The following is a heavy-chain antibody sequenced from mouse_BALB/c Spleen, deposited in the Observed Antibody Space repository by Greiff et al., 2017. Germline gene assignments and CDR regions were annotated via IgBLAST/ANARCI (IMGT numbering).Heavy chain of an antibody. CDR1: GFTFSSYA. J-gene: IGHJ3*01. Sequence: DVQLVESGGGLVKPGGSLKLSCAASGFTFSSYAMSWVRQSPEKRLEWVAEISSGGSYTYYPDTVTGRFTISRDNAKNTLYLEMSSLRSEDTAMYYCARDRGSLFAYWGQGTLVTVSA. V-gene: IGHV5-9-4*01. CDR3: ARDRGSLFAY. CDR2: ISSGGSYT. D-gene: IGHD3-1*01.